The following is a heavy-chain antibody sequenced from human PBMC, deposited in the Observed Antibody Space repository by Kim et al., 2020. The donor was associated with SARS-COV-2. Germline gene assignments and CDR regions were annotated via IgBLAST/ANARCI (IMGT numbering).Heavy chain of an antibody. J-gene: IGHJ6*02. D-gene: IGHD4-17*01. CDR1: GVTFSSYE. CDR2: ISSSGSTI. CDR3: AKLTTLYLYYAYGMDV. Sequence: GGSLRLSCAASGVTFSSYEMNWVRQAPGKGLEWFSYISSSGSTIYYADSVKGRFTIARDHAKNSLSLQMNSLRAEATAVYYCAKLTTLYLYYAYGMDVWGQGTKVTVSS. V-gene: IGHV3-48*03.